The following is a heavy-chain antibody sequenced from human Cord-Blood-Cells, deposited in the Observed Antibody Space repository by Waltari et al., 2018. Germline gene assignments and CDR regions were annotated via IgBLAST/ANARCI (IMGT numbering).Heavy chain of an antibody. V-gene: IGHV4-59*08. CDR1: GGSISSYY. Sequence: QVQLQESGPGLVKPSETLSLTCTASGGSISSYYWSWIRQPPGKGLEWIGYIYYSGSTNYNPSLKSRVTISVDTSKNQFSLKLSSVTAADTAVYYCARHADYYGSGSYYPYYFDHWGQGTLVTVSS. J-gene: IGHJ4*02. CDR2: IYYSGST. D-gene: IGHD3-10*01. CDR3: ARHADYYGSGSYYPYYFDH.